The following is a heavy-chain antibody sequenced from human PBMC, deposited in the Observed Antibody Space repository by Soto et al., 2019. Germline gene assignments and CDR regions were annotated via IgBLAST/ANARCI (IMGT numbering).Heavy chain of an antibody. V-gene: IGHV4-34*01. CDR3: ARGRRRDYYPTWYYYDYYMDV. CDR2: IKHSGST. CDR1: GGSFSGYY. D-gene: IGHD4-17*01. Sequence: QVQLQQWGAGLLKPSETLSLTCAVYGGSFSGYYWSWIRQPPGKGLEWIGEIKHSGSTNYNPALKSRVTISVDTSKNQFSLKLSSVTAADTAVYYCARGRRRDYYPTWYYYDYYMDVWGKGTTVTVSS. J-gene: IGHJ6*03.